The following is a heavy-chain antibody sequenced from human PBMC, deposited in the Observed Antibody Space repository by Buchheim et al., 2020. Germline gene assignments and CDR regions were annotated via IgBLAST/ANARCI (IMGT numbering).Heavy chain of an antibody. V-gene: IGHV1-69*04. CDR1: GGTFSSYA. CDR3: ARGRGYSYGLIAIYGMDV. J-gene: IGHJ6*02. D-gene: IGHD5-18*01. Sequence: QVQLVQSGAEVKKPGSSVKVSCKASGGTFSSYAISWVRQAPGQGLEWMGRIIPILGIANYAQKFQGRVTITADKSTSTAYMELSSLRSEDTAVYYCARGRGYSYGLIAIYGMDVWGQGTT. CDR2: IIPILGIA.